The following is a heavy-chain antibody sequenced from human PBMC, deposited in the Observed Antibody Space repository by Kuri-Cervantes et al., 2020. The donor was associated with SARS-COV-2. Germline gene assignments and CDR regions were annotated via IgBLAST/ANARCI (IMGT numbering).Heavy chain of an antibody. CDR3: SRGGGGYYQTYLDY. CDR1: GFTFSSYA. D-gene: IGHD3-22*01. J-gene: IGHJ4*02. CDR2: ISYGRSNT. Sequence: GGSLRLSCAASGFTFSSYAMHWVRQAPGKGLEWVAVISYGRSNTYYADSVKGGFTSSRDNYKNTLYLQMNSLRAQDTAVYYCSRGGGGYYQTYLDYWGQGTPVTVSS. V-gene: IGHV3-30-3*01.